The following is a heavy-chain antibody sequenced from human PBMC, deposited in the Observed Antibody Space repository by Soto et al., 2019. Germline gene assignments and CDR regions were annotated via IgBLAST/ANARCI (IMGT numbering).Heavy chain of an antibody. CDR1: GFTFSSYG. CDR2: ISYDGSNK. J-gene: IGHJ4*02. D-gene: IGHD3-16*01. CDR3: AKDERVLGWNY. Sequence: GGSLRLSCAASGFTFSSYGMHWVRQAPGKGLEWVAVISYDGSNKYYADSVKGRFTISGDNSKNTLYLQMNSLRAEDTAVYYCAKDERVLGWNYWGQGTLVTVSS. V-gene: IGHV3-30*18.